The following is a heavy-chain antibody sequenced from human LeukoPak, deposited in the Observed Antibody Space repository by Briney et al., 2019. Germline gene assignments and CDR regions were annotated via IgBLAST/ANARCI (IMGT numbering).Heavy chain of an antibody. CDR1: GYTFTSYG. CDR3: ARDLSYGGNSGGGY. J-gene: IGHJ4*02. Sequence: ASVKVSCKASGYTFTSYGISWVRQAPGQGLEWMGWISAYNGNTNYAQKLQGRVTMTTDTSTSTAYMELRSLRSDETAVYYCARDLSYGGNSGGGYWGQGTLVTVSS. V-gene: IGHV1-18*01. D-gene: IGHD4-23*01. CDR2: ISAYNGNT.